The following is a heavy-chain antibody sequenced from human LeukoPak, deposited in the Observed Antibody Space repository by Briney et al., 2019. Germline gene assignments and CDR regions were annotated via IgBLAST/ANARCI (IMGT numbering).Heavy chain of an antibody. CDR3: AKDSYYYDSSGYYRDDAFDI. CDR1: GITFSSYG. J-gene: IGHJ3*02. D-gene: IGHD3-22*01. CDR2: ISSTGGTT. Sequence: GGSLRLSCAASGITFSSYGMSWVRQAPGKGLEWVSSISSTGGTTYYADSVKGRFTISRDNSKNTLYLQMNSLRAEDTAVYYCAKDSYYYDSSGYYRDDAFDIWGQGTMVTVSS. V-gene: IGHV3-23*01.